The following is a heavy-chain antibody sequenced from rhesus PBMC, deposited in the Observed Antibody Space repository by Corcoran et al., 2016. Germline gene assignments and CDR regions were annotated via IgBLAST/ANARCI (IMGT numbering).Heavy chain of an antibody. J-gene: IGHJ4*01. CDR3: ARDSYNFWSGYY. CDR1: GGSISASYR. Sequence: QVQLQESGPGVVKPSETLSLTCAVSGGSISASYRWSWIRQPPGKGLEWIGYIYGSSTSTNYNPSLKSRVTISKDTSKNQFSLKLSSVTAADTAVYYCARDSYNFWSGYYWGQGVLVTVSS. D-gene: IGHD3-3*01. CDR2: IYGSSTST. V-gene: IGHV4S10*01.